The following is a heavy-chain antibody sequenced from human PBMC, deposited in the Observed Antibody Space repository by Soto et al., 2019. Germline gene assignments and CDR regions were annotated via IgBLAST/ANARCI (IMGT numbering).Heavy chain of an antibody. Sequence: GGSLRLSCAASGFTFSNAWINWVRQAPGKGLEWVSYISSSSSTIYYADSVKGRFTISRDNAKNPLYLQMNSLRAEDTAVYYCAKDQSYDSSGYYRYNWFDPWGQGTLVTVSS. J-gene: IGHJ5*02. CDR1: GFTFSNAW. CDR2: ISSSSSTI. D-gene: IGHD3-22*01. V-gene: IGHV3-48*01. CDR3: AKDQSYDSSGYYRYNWFDP.